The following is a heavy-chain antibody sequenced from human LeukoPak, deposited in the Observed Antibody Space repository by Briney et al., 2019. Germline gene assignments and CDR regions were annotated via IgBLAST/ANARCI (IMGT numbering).Heavy chain of an antibody. D-gene: IGHD5-18*01. V-gene: IGHV3-11*05. J-gene: IGHJ4*02. CDR3: ARVRGYSYGFFDY. CDR2: ISSSSSYT. Sequence: GGSLRLSCAASGFSVSDNYMSWIRQAPGKGLEWVSYISSSSSYTNYADSVKGRFTISRDNAKNSLYLQMNSLRAEDTAVYYCARVRGYSYGFFDYWGQGTLVTVSS. CDR1: GFSVSDNY.